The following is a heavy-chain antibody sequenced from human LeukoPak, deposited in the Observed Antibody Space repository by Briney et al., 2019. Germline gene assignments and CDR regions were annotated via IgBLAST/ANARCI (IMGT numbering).Heavy chain of an antibody. D-gene: IGHD3-3*01. CDR1: GFTFSDYY. CDR2: ISSRGSTI. V-gene: IGHV3-11*01. CDR3: ARENPSYDFWSGYYSNWFDP. J-gene: IGHJ5*02. Sequence: AGGSLRLSCAASGFTFSDYYMSWIRQAPGKGLEWVSYISSRGSTIYYADSVKGRFTISRDNAKNSLYLQMNSLRAEDTAVYYCARENPSYDFWSGYYSNWFDPWGQGTLVTVSS.